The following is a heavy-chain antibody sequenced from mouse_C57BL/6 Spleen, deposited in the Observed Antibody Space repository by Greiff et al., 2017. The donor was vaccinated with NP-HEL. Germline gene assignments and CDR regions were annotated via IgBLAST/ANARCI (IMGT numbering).Heavy chain of an antibody. D-gene: IGHD1-1*01. CDR1: GYAFSSSW. J-gene: IGHJ4*01. CDR3: ARGFITTVVAGAMDY. V-gene: IGHV1-82*01. Sequence: QVQLQQSGPELVKPGASVKISCKASGYAFSSSWMNWVKQRPGKGLEWIGRIYPGDGDTNYNGKFKGKATLTADKSSSTAYMQLSSLTSEDSAVYFCARGFITTVVAGAMDYWGQGTSVTVSS. CDR2: IYPGDGDT.